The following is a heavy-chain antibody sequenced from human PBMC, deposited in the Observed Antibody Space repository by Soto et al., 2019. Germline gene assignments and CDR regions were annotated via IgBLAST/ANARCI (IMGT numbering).Heavy chain of an antibody. CDR1: GYTFPSYG. CDR2: ISAYNGNT. J-gene: IGHJ6*02. CDR3: ARTTPSSTSSGYYYGMDV. V-gene: IGHV1-18*01. D-gene: IGHD2-2*01. Sequence: GASVKASCKASGYTFPSYGISWVRQAPGQGLEWMGWISAYNGNTNYAQKLQGRVTMTTDTSTSTAYMELRSLRSDDTAVYYCARTTPSSTSSGYYYGMDVWGQGTTVTVSS.